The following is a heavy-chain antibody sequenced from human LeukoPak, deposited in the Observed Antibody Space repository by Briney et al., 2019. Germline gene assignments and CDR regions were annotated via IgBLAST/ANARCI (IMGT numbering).Heavy chain of an antibody. D-gene: IGHD5-24*01. V-gene: IGHV3-23*01. CDR2: ISCSGGST. CDR3: AKVGPRDGYREYYFDY. CDR1: GFTFSSYA. Sequence: PGESLRLSCAASGFTFSSYAMTWVRQAPGKGLEWVSAISCSGGSTYYADSVKGRFTISRDNSKNTLYLQMNSLRAEDTAVYYCAKVGPRDGYREYYFDYWGQGTLVTVSS. J-gene: IGHJ4*02.